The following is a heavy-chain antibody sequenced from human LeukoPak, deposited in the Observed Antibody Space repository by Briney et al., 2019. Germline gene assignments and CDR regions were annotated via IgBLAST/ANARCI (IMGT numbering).Heavy chain of an antibody. CDR3: TRSCGSTSCSDGDWFDP. CDR1: GGSIINYDYY. D-gene: IGHD2-2*01. V-gene: IGHV4-39*01. CDR2: MHYSGST. Sequence: PSETLSLTCTVSGGSIINYDYYWGWIRQPPGKGLEWIASMHYSGSTYLNPSLKSRVTISVNTSKTQFSLNLSSVTAADTAVYYCTRSCGSTSCSDGDWFDPWGQGTLVTVSS. J-gene: IGHJ5*02.